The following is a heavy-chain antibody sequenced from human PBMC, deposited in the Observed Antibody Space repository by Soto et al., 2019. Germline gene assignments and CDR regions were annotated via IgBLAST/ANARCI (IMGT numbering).Heavy chain of an antibody. J-gene: IGHJ4*02. CDR2: IWYDGINK. D-gene: IGHD3-22*01. V-gene: IGHV3-33*01. CDR3: AREPVTMIVVAPGY. Sequence: GGSLRLSCAASGFTFSTYGMHWVRQAPGKGLEWVAVIWYDGINKYYADSVKGRFTISRDNSKNTLYLQMNSLRAEDTAVYYCAREPVTMIVVAPGYWGQGALVTVSS. CDR1: GFTFSTYG.